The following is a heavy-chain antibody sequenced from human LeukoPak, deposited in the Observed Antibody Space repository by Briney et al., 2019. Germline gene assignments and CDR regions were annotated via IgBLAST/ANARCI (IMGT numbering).Heavy chain of an antibody. CDR2: IYYSGST. J-gene: IGHJ4*02. Sequence: PSETLSLTCTVSGGSISSYYWSWIRQPPGKGLEWIGDIYYSGSTNYNPSLRSRVAISLDTSKNQFSLKLSSVTAADTAVYYCARRGMFYFDSWGQGTLVTVSS. CDR1: GGSISSYY. D-gene: IGHD5-24*01. CDR3: ARRGMFYFDS. V-gene: IGHV4-59*03.